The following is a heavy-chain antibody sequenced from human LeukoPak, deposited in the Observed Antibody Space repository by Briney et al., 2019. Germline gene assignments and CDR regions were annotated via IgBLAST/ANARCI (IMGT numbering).Heavy chain of an antibody. Sequence: ASVKVSCKASGYTFIAYYIHWVRQAPGQGLEWMGLINPSGGSTTYAQNFQGRVTMTRDTSTSAVYMELSSLRSEDTAAYYCARGGSLAVAPHLYYFDYWGQGTLVTVSS. CDR2: INPSGGST. D-gene: IGHD6-19*01. CDR1: GYTFIAYY. V-gene: IGHV1-46*01. CDR3: ARGGSLAVAPHLYYFDY. J-gene: IGHJ4*02.